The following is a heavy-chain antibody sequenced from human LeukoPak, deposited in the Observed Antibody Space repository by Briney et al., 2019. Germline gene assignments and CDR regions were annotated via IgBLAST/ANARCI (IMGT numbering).Heavy chain of an antibody. CDR1: GGSISSYY. Sequence: TSETLSLTCTVSGGSISSYYWSWIRQPPGKGLEWIGYIYYSGSTNYNPSLKSRVTISVDTSKNQFSLKLSSVTAADTVVYYCARGSIAAAGPEVGSYYFDYWGQGTLVTVSS. CDR2: IYYSGST. D-gene: IGHD6-13*01. CDR3: ARGSIAAAGPEVGSYYFDY. J-gene: IGHJ4*02. V-gene: IGHV4-59*01.